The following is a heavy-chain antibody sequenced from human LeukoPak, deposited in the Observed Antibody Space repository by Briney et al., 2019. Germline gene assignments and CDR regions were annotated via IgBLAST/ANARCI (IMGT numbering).Heavy chain of an antibody. CDR1: GFTFSSYA. CDR2: INHSGST. CDR3: ARGLRRYSYGISRFDY. V-gene: IGHV4-34*01. Sequence: GSLRLSCAASGFTFSSYAMSWVRQPPGKGLEWIGEINHSGSTNYNPSLKGGVTISVDSCRNQFSLKLSSVTAADTAVYYCARGLRRYSYGISRFDYWGQGTLVTVSS. J-gene: IGHJ4*02. D-gene: IGHD5-18*01.